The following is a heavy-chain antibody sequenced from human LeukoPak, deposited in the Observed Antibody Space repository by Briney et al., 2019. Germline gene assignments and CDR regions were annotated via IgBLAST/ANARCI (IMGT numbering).Heavy chain of an antibody. CDR1: GFTVSSNY. J-gene: IGHJ1*01. CDR3: ARDIPLGYCSGGSCYFSEYFQH. V-gene: IGHV3-66*01. D-gene: IGHD2-15*01. Sequence: GGSLRLSCAASGFTVSSNYMSWVRQAPGKGLEWVSVIYSGGSTYYADSVKGRFTISRDNSKNTLYLQMNSLRAEDTAVYYCARDIPLGYCSGGSCYFSEYFQHWGQGTLVTVSS. CDR2: IYSGGST.